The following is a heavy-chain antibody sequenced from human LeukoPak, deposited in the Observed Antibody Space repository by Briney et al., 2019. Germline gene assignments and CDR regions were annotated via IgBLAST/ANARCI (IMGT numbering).Heavy chain of an antibody. CDR2: INPSGGST. J-gene: IGHJ4*02. CDR3: ASETIRGYCSSTSCYTGDDY. D-gene: IGHD2-2*02. Sequence: GASVKVSCKASGYTFTSYYMHWVRQAPGQGLERMGIINPSGGSTSYAQKFQGRVTMTRDTSTSTVYMELSSLRSEDTAVYYCASETIRGYCSSTSCYTGDDYWGQGTLVTVSS. V-gene: IGHV1-46*01. CDR1: GYTFTSYY.